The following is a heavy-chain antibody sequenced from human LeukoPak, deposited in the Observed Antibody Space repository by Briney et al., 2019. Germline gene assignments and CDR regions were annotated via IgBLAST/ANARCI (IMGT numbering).Heavy chain of an antibody. D-gene: IGHD2-2*01. Sequence: GASVKVSCKASGYTFTSYDINWVRQATGQGLEWMGWMNPNSGNTGYAQKFQGRVTITRNTSISTAYMELSSLRSEDTAVYYCARAPPLGYCSSTSCFYYFDYWGQGTLVTVSS. V-gene: IGHV1-8*03. CDR2: MNPNSGNT. J-gene: IGHJ4*02. CDR3: ARAPPLGYCSSTSCFYYFDY. CDR1: GYTFTSYD.